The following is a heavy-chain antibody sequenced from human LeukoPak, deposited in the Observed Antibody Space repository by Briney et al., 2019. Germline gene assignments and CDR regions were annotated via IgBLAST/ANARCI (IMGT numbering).Heavy chain of an antibody. J-gene: IGHJ4*02. V-gene: IGHV4-39*07. D-gene: IGHD3-3*01. CDR3: ARGLNDSWTGENY. CDR1: GGSISSSSYY. CDR2: IYYSGST. Sequence: SETLSLTCTVSGGSISSSSYYWGWIRQPPGKGLEWIGSIYYSGSTNYNPSLKSRVTISLDTSKSQFSLKVRYVTAADTAVYYCARGLNDSWTGENYWGQGTLVTVSS.